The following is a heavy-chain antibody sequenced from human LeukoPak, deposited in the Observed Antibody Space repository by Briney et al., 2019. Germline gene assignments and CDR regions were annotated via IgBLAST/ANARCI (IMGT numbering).Heavy chain of an antibody. V-gene: IGHV3-23*01. CDR3: AKRGVVIRVILVGFHKQAYYFDS. Sequence: GSLRLSCAVSGITLSNYGMSWVRQAPGKGLEWVAGISDSGGNTNYADSVKGRFTISRDNPKNTLYLQMNGLRAEDTAVYFCAKRGVVIRVILVGFHKQAYYFDSWGQGALVTVSS. CDR2: ISDSGGNT. D-gene: IGHD3-22*01. J-gene: IGHJ4*02. CDR1: GITLSNYG.